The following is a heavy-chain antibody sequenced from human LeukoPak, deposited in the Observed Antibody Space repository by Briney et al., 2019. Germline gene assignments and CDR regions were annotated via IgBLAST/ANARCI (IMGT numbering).Heavy chain of an antibody. Sequence: GGSLRLSCAASGFTFDDYGMSWVRQAPGKGLEWVSVIHTGGTTHYADSVKGRFTVSKDTSNNTVFLQMNSLRVEDTAVYFCARVWFGYFFQWGQGALVTVSS. CDR3: ARVWFGYFFQ. J-gene: IGHJ4*02. D-gene: IGHD3-10*01. V-gene: IGHV3-53*01. CDR1: GFTFDDYG. CDR2: IHTGGTT.